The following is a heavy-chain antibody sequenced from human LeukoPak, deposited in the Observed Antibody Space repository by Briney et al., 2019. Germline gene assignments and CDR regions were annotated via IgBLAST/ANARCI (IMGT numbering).Heavy chain of an antibody. Sequence: PGGSLRLSCVASGLTLSNYDTTWVRQAPGKGVEYVSSIGSGGYRFYCGSVKGRFSISRDNSLNTVYLQMNSLRGEDTAIYFCAKKLPDASSYFDFWGQGILVTVSS. J-gene: IGHJ4*02. CDR3: AKKLPDASSYFDF. V-gene: IGHV3-23*01. CDR1: GLTLSNYD. CDR2: IGSGGYR. D-gene: IGHD6-6*01.